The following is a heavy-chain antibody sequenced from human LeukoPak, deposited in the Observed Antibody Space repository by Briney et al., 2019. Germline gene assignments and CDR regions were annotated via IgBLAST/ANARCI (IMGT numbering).Heavy chain of an antibody. CDR1: GFTFSSYA. CDR3: ANDPTDYGDYLFDY. Sequence: GGSLRLSCAASGFTFSSYAMGWVRQAPGKGLEWVSAISGSGGSTYYADSVKGRFTISRDNSKNTLYLQMNSLRAEDTAVYYCANDPTDYGDYLFDYWGQGTLVTVSS. V-gene: IGHV3-23*01. CDR2: ISGSGGST. D-gene: IGHD4-17*01. J-gene: IGHJ4*02.